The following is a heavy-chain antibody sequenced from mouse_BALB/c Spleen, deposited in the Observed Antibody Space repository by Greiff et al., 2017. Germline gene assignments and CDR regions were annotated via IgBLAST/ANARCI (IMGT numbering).Heavy chain of an antibody. Sequence: EVKLVESGGGLVQPGGSLKLSCAASGFTFSSYGMSWVRQTPDKRLELVATINSNGGSTYYPDSVKGRFTISRDNAKNTLYLQMSSLKSEDTAMYYCARKRGLYDYGFAYWGQGTLVTVS. D-gene: IGHD2-4*01. CDR2: INSNGGST. CDR1: GFTFSSYG. J-gene: IGHJ3*01. V-gene: IGHV5-6-3*01. CDR3: ARKRGLYDYGFAY.